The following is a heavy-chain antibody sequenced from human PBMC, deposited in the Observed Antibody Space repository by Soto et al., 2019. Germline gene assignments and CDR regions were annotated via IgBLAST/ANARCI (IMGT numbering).Heavy chain of an antibody. D-gene: IGHD3-9*01. CDR1: GYPFTAYY. V-gene: IGHV1-2*02. Sequence: QVQLVQSGAEMKKPGPSVKVSCKASGYPFTAYYMHWVRQAPGQGLEWMGWINPNSGGTIYAQKFQGRVTMTRDTFISTAYRDLSRLGSDDTAVYYCAKDSYYDILTGYSRNAFDIWGQGTIVTVSS. CDR3: AKDSYYDILTGYSRNAFDI. CDR2: INPNSGGT. J-gene: IGHJ3*02.